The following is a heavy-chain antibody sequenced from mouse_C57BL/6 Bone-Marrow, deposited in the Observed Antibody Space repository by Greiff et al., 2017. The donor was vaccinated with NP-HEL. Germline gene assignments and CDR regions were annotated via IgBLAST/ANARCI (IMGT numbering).Heavy chain of an antibody. CDR3: ASNYYGSTWFAY. D-gene: IGHD1-1*01. V-gene: IGHV2-9-1*01. J-gene: IGHJ3*01. Sequence: QVQLQQSGPGLVAPSQSLSITCTVSGFSLTSYAISWVRQPPGKGLEWLGVIWTGGGTNYNSALKSRLSISKDNSKSQVFLKMNSLQTDDTARYYCASNYYGSTWFAYWGQETLVTVSA. CDR2: IWTGGGT. CDR1: GFSLTSYA.